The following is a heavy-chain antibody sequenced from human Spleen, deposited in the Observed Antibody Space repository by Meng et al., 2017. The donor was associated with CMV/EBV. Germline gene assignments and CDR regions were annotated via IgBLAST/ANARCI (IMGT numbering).Heavy chain of an antibody. J-gene: IGHJ4*02. Sequence: GGSLKISCAASGFTFDDYGMSWVRQAPGKGLEWVSGINWNGGSTGYADSVKGRFTISRDNAKNSLYLQMNSLRAEDTALYYCARDRPSGSYYEDYFDYWGQGTLVTVSS. CDR2: INWNGGST. D-gene: IGHD1-26*01. CDR3: ARDRPSGSYYEDYFDY. V-gene: IGHV3-20*04. CDR1: GFTFDDYG.